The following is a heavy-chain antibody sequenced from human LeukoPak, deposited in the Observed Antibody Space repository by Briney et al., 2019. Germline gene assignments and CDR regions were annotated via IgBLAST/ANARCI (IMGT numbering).Heavy chain of an antibody. D-gene: IGHD6-19*01. Sequence: ASVKVSCKASGYTFTGYYMHWVRQAPGQGLEWMGWINPNSGGTNYAQKFQGRVTMTRDTSISTAYMELSRLRSDDTAVYYCASYSSGWYGWFDPWGQGTLVTVSS. J-gene: IGHJ5*02. CDR3: ASYSSGWYGWFDP. CDR1: GYTFTGYY. V-gene: IGHV1-2*02. CDR2: INPNSGGT.